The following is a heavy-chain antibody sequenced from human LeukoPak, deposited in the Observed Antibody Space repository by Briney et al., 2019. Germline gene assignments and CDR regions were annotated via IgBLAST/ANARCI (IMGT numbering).Heavy chain of an antibody. Sequence: GGSLRLSCAASGFTFSSYAMSWVRQAPGKGLEWASAISGSGGSTYYADSVKGRFTISRDNSKNTLYLQMNSLRAEDTAVYYCAKDMVVDIVVVVAAYFDYWGQGTLVTVSS. CDR3: AKDMVVDIVVVVAAYFDY. CDR1: GFTFSSYA. D-gene: IGHD2-15*01. J-gene: IGHJ4*02. CDR2: ISGSGGST. V-gene: IGHV3-23*01.